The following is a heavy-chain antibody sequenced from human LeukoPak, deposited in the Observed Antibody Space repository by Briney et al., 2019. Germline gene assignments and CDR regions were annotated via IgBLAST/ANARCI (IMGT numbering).Heavy chain of an antibody. D-gene: IGHD1-7*01. CDR1: GGSISSSSYY. J-gene: IGHJ4*02. CDR2: IYYSGST. CDR3: ARFGAIGVITGTTDYFDY. V-gene: IGHV4-61*05. Sequence: SETLSLTCTVSGGSISSSSYYWGWIRQPPGKGLEWIGYIYYSGSTNYSPSLKSRVTISVDTSKNQFSLQLNSVTAADTAVYYCARFGAIGVITGTTDYFDYWGQGTLVTVSS.